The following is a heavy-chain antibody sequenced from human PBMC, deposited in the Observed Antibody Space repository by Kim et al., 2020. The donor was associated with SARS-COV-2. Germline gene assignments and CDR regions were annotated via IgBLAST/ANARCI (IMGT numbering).Heavy chain of an antibody. CDR3: ARTPRDCSSTSCYHFDY. J-gene: IGHJ4*02. CDR1: GASMNSGGYY. V-gene: IGHV4-31*03. D-gene: IGHD2-2*01. CDR2: LSYSGFI. Sequence: SETLSLTCTVSGASMNSGGYYWSWIRQHPGKGLEWIGFLSYSGFIYYTPSLESRVSTSVDTSKNQFSLKLTSVTAADTAVYYCARTPRDCSSTSCYHFDYWGQGVLVTVSS.